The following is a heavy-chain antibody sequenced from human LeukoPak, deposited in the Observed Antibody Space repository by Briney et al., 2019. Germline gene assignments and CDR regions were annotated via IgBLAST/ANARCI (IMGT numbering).Heavy chain of an antibody. V-gene: IGHV3-23*01. CDR3: AKDLRGIDGSGSYYDWFDP. Sequence: GGSLRLSCAASGFTFSSYAMSWVRQAPGKGLEWVSAISGSGGSTYYADSVKGRFTISRDNSNNTLYLQMNSLRAEDTAVYYCAKDLRGIDGSGSYYDWFDPWGQGTLVTVSS. CDR2: ISGSGGST. D-gene: IGHD3-10*01. J-gene: IGHJ5*02. CDR1: GFTFSSYA.